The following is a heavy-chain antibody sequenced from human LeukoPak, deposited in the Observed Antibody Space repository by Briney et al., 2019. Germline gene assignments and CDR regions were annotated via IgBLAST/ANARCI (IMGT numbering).Heavy chain of an antibody. V-gene: IGHV3-30*04. J-gene: IGHJ3*01. Sequence: PGGSLRLSCAASGFTFSSFAMHWVRQAPGKGLEWVAVISYDGNNKHYVDSVKGRFTISRDNPKNTLYLQMNILRPEDTAVYYCARDAYYFGSGTEGYDAFDLWGQGTMVTVSS. D-gene: IGHD3-10*01. CDR2: ISYDGNNK. CDR3: ARDAYYFGSGTEGYDAFDL. CDR1: GFTFSSFA.